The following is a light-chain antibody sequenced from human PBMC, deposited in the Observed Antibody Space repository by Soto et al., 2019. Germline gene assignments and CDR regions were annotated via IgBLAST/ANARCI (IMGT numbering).Light chain of an antibody. CDR1: QSFSSNY. J-gene: IGKJ1*01. Sequence: EIVLTQSPGTLSLSPGERATLSCRASQSFSSNYLAWYQQEPGQAPRLLIYGASSRATGIPDRFSGSGSGTDFTLTISRLEPEDFAVYYCHQYASSSRTFGQGTKVEIK. CDR3: HQYASSSRT. CDR2: GAS. V-gene: IGKV3-20*01.